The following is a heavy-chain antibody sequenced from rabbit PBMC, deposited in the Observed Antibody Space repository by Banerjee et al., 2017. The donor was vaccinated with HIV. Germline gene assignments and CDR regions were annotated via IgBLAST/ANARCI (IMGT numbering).Heavy chain of an antibody. V-gene: IGHV1S7*01. D-gene: IGHD3-1*01. CDR3: VRDLPGPIYAFDL. Sequence: QLKETGGGLVQPGGSLTLSCKASGFDFSYYYMSWVRQAPGKGLEWIGIIYAASGSAYYASWVHGRFTISSDNAQNTVDLQMNSLAAADTATYFCVRDLPGPIYAFDLWGPGTLVTVS. CDR2: IYAASGSA. CDR1: GFDFSYYY. J-gene: IGHJ4*01.